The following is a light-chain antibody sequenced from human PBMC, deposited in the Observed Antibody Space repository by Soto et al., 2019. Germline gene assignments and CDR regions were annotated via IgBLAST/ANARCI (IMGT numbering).Light chain of an antibody. CDR3: EQDNSFHLT. V-gene: IGKV1-12*01. Sequence: DIQMTQSPSSVSASVGDRVSITCRASQGISSWLAWYQQKPGRAPKLLIYTGSSLQSGVPSRFSGTGSVTDFTPTISSLQPEDVATYDCEQDNSFHLTFGGGTKVEIK. J-gene: IGKJ4*01. CDR2: TGS. CDR1: QGISSW.